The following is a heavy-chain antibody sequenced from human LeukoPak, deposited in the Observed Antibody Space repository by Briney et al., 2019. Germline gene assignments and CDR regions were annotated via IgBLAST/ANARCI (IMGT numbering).Heavy chain of an antibody. CDR1: GGSISSYY. CDR3: ARGRRIWGDYYDSSGYYLFDY. Sequence: SETLSLTCTVSGGSISSYYWSWIRQPPGKGLEWIGYIYYSWSTNYNPSLKSRVTISVDTSKNQFSLKLSSVTAADTAVYYCARGRRIWGDYYDSSGYYLFDYWGQGTLVTVSS. J-gene: IGHJ4*02. D-gene: IGHD3-22*01. CDR2: IYYSWST. V-gene: IGHV4-59*01.